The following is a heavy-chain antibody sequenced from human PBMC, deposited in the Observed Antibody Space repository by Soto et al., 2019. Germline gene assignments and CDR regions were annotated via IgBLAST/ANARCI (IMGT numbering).Heavy chain of an antibody. V-gene: IGHV3-33*01. CDR2: IWYDGSNK. J-gene: IGHJ4*02. D-gene: IGHD2-15*01. CDR3: ARGGYCSGGSCYGRPGGVDY. Sequence: GGSLRLSCAASGFTFSSYGMHWVRQAPGKGLEWVAVIWYDGSNKYYADSVKGRFTISRDNSKNTLYLQMNSLRAEDTAVYYCARGGYCSGGSCYGRPGGVDYWGQGTLVTVSS. CDR1: GFTFSSYG.